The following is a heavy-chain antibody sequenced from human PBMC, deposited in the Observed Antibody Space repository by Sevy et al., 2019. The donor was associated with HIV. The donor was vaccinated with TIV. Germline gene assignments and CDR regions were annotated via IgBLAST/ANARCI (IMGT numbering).Heavy chain of an antibody. Sequence: ASVKVSCKASGGTFSSYAISWVRQAPGQGLEWMGGIIPIFGTANYAQKFQGRVTITADESTCTAYMELGSLGSEDTAVYYCARSYYYGSGCSIFDYWGQGTLVTVSS. CDR1: GGTFSSYA. CDR2: IIPIFGTA. D-gene: IGHD3-10*01. J-gene: IGHJ4*02. V-gene: IGHV1-69*13. CDR3: ARSYYYGSGCSIFDY.